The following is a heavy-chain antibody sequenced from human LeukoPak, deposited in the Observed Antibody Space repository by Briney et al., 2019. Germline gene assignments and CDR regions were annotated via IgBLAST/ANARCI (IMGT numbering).Heavy chain of an antibody. Sequence: SVKVSCKASGGTFSSYAISWVRQAPGQGLEWMGGIIPIFGTANYAQKFQGRVMITADESTSTAYMELSSLRSEDTAVYYCARDTHGAYCGGDCSWGQGTLVTVSS. J-gene: IGHJ5*02. V-gene: IGHV1-69*13. CDR2: IIPIFGTA. CDR3: ARDTHGAYCGGDCS. D-gene: IGHD2-21*02. CDR1: GGTFSSYA.